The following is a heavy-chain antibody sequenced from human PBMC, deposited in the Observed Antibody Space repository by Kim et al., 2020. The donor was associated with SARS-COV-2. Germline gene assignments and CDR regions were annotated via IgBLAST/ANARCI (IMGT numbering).Heavy chain of an antibody. Sequence: SETLSLTCTVSGASVSSDSYYWNWIRQPPGKGLEWIGYIYHSGTTNYNPSLKSRVTISLDTSKNQFSLNLTSVTAADTAVYYCARDSSSGWPYYFDNWGQGILVSVSS. J-gene: IGHJ4*02. CDR3: ARDSSSGWPYYFDN. CDR2: IYHSGTT. V-gene: IGHV4-61*01. CDR1: GASVSSDSYY. D-gene: IGHD6-19*01.